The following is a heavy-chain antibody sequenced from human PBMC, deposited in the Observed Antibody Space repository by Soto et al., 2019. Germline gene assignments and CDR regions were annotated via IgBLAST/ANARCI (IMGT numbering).Heavy chain of an antibody. V-gene: IGHV4-30-4*01. CDR1: GGSISSGDYY. D-gene: IGHD3-9*01. CDR3: ARADILTGYYIGPAFDI. Sequence: SETLSLTCTVSGGSISSGDYYWSWIRQPPGKGLEWIGYIYYSGSTYYKPSLKSRVTISVDTSKNQFSLKLSSATAAFMAVYYCARADILTGYYIGPAFDIWGQGTMVT. J-gene: IGHJ3*02. CDR2: IYYSGST.